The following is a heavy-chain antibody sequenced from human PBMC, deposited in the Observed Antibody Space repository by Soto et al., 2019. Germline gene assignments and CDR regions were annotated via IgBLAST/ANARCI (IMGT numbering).Heavy chain of an antibody. J-gene: IGHJ5*02. CDR3: AKNQGVELVPLATVDWFDP. V-gene: IGHV3-23*01. CDR2: ISGSGFKK. Sequence: EVVLLESGGGLEQPGGSLRLSCAASGFIFENFGMSWVRQAPGKGLEWISSISGSGFKKYYADSVKGRFTISRDNSKSTVYLELNNLSAEDTAVYHCAKNQGVELVPLATVDWFDPWSHGSVVTVSS. CDR1: GFIFENFG. D-gene: IGHD1-26*01.